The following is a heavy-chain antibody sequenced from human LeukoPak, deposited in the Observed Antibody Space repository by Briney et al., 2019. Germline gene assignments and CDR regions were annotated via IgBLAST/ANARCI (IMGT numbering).Heavy chain of an antibody. Sequence: PGGSLRLSCAASGFTFSSYEMNWVRQAPGKGLEWVSYISSSASTIYYADSVKGRFTISRDNAKNSVYLQMNSLRAEGTAVYYCARDREGYSYGFAEFYYYMDVWGKGTTVTVSS. CDR1: GFTFSSYE. D-gene: IGHD5-18*01. J-gene: IGHJ6*03. CDR3: ARDREGYSYGFAEFYYYMDV. CDR2: ISSSASTI. V-gene: IGHV3-48*03.